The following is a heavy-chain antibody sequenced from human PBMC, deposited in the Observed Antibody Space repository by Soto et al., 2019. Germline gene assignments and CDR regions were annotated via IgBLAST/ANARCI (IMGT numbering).Heavy chain of an antibody. D-gene: IGHD4-17*01. CDR3: ASTVSTNDIDY. J-gene: IGHJ4*02. Sequence: QVQLQESGPGLVKPSQTLSLTCTVSGGSIRSGGYYWSWIRQHPGKGLEWIGYIHHTGSTYYNPSLKRXXYXSXXTSQNQFSLKMSSVTAADTAVYYCASTVSTNDIDYWGQGTLVTVSS. CDR2: IHHTGST. V-gene: IGHV4-31*03. CDR1: GGSIRSGGYY.